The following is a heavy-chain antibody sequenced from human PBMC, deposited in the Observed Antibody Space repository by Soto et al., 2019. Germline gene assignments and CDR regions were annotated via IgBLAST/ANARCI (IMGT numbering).Heavy chain of an antibody. V-gene: IGHV3-49*03. CDR1: GFTFGDYA. D-gene: IGHD4-17*01. CDR3: TRKSYYGDYARYYFDS. CDR2: IRSKTYGGTT. J-gene: IGHJ4*02. Sequence: PGGSLRLSCTASGFTFGDYAMSWFRQAPGKGLEWVGFIRSKTYGGTTEYAASVKGRFTISRDDSKSIVYLQMNSLKTEDTAVYYCTRKSYYGDYARYYFDSWGQGTLVTVSS.